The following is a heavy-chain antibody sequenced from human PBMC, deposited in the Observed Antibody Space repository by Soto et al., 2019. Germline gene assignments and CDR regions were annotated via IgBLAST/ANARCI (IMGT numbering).Heavy chain of an antibody. CDR3: AGGYSGYDLRYGMDV. V-gene: IGHV4-59*01. CDR2: IYYSGST. Sequence: SETLSLTCTVSGGSISSYYWSWIRQPPGKGLEWIGYIYYSGSTNYNPSLKSRVTISVDTSKNQFSLKLSSVTAADTAVYYCAGGYSGYDLRYGMDVWGQGTTVTVSS. J-gene: IGHJ6*02. CDR1: GGSISSYY. D-gene: IGHD5-12*01.